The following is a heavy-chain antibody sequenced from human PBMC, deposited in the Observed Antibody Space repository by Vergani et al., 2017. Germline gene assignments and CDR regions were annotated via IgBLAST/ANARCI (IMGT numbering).Heavy chain of an antibody. D-gene: IGHD6-19*01. J-gene: IGHJ6*01. Sequence: QVQLVESVGGVVQPGRSLRLSCAASGFTFCSYAMHWVRQAPGKGLEWVAVISYDGSNKYYADSVKGRFTISRDNSKNTLYLKMNSLRAEDTAVYYCVRDPSGTGGWPVYGMDVWGQGTTVTVSS. CDR1: GFTFCSYA. CDR2: ISYDGSNK. V-gene: IGHV3-30-3*01. CDR3: VRDPSGTGGWPVYGMDV.